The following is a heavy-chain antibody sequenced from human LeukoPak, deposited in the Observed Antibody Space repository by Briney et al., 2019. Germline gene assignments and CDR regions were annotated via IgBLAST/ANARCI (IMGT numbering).Heavy chain of an antibody. Sequence: GGSLRLSCAASGFTFTSYGMHWVRQAPGKGLEWVSAISGSGGSTYYADSVKGRFSISRDNSKNTLYLQMNSLRAEDTAVYYCAKGCGSYCYYGMDVWGLGTTVTVFS. V-gene: IGHV3-23*01. CDR3: AKGCGSYCYYGMDV. CDR2: ISGSGGST. CDR1: GFTFTSYG. J-gene: IGHJ6*02. D-gene: IGHD1-26*01.